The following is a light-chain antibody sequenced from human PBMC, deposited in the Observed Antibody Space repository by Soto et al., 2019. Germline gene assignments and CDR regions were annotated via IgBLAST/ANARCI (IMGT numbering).Light chain of an antibody. Sequence: ESVLTQSPGTLSLSPGERATLSCRTSQSISSTYLAWYQQKPGQAPRLLIYGASSRATGIPDRFSGSGSGTDFTLTISRLEPEDSAVYYCQQYGSSPPYTFVQGTKLEIK. CDR3: QQYGSSPPYT. J-gene: IGKJ2*01. CDR1: QSISSTY. CDR2: GAS. V-gene: IGKV3-20*01.